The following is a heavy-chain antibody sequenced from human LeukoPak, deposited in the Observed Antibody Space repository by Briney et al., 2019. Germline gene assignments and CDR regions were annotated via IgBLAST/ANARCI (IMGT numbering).Heavy chain of an antibody. Sequence: SETLSLTCAVYGGSFSGYYWSCIRQPPGKGLEWIGEINHSGSTNYNPSLKSRVTISVDTSTNQFSLRLSSVPAADTAVYYCARGGAPNIVATITAYYYYYGMDVWGQGPTVPVSS. D-gene: IGHD5-12*01. CDR3: ARGGAPNIVATITAYYYYYGMDV. CDR1: GGSFSGYY. V-gene: IGHV4-34*01. CDR2: INHSGST. J-gene: IGHJ6*02.